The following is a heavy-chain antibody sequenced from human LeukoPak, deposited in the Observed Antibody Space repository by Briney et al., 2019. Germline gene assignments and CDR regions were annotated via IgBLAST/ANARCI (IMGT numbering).Heavy chain of an antibody. CDR2: INAGNGNT. D-gene: IGHD6-13*01. Sequence: ASVKVSCTASGYTLTNYAMHWVRQAPGQRLEWMGWINAGNGNTKYSQKFQGRVTSTRDTSASTAYMELSSLTSEDTAVYYCAIEQHLVIHYWGQGTLVTVSS. CDR1: GYTLTNYA. V-gene: IGHV1-3*01. J-gene: IGHJ4*02. CDR3: AIEQHLVIHY.